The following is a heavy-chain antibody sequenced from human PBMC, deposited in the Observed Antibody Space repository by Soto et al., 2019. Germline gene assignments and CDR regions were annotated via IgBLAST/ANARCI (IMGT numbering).Heavy chain of an antibody. Sequence: QVHLVQSGAEVKKPGASVKVSCKASGYTFTNYDINWVRQAPGQGLEWMGWISTYTGNTNYAQKLQGRVTMTTDTSTSTAYMELRSLRSDDTAVYYCARGYYSGSGRPTPGGMDVWGPGTTVTVSS. J-gene: IGHJ6*02. CDR3: ARGYYSGSGRPTPGGMDV. CDR1: GYTFTNYD. D-gene: IGHD3-10*01. V-gene: IGHV1-18*01. CDR2: ISTYTGNT.